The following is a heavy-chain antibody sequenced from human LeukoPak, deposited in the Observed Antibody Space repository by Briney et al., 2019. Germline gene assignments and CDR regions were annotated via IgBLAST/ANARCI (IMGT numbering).Heavy chain of an antibody. V-gene: IGHV1-8*01. CDR3: ARRLAALTYYYCMDV. D-gene: IGHD6-6*01. CDR2: MNPNSGNT. CDR1: GYTFTSYD. Sequence: ASVKVSCKASGYTFTSYDINWVRQAPGQGLEWMGWMNPNSGNTGYAQKFQGRVTMTRNTSISTAYMELSSLRSEDTAVYYCARRLAALTYYYCMDVWGKGTTVTVSS. J-gene: IGHJ6*03.